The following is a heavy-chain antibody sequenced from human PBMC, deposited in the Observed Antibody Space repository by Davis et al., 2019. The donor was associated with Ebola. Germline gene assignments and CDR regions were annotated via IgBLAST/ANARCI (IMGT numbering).Heavy chain of an antibody. CDR2: ISYSGST. D-gene: IGHD3-16*02. CDR1: SGSISGGDYF. CDR3: ARQIVTNSWYSFYFDY. Sequence: MPSETLSLTCTVSSGSISGGDYFWSWIRQPPGKGLEWIGYISYSGSTYYHPSLKSRVTISIDTSKKQFSLKLSFVTAADTAVYYCARQIVTNSWYSFYFDYWGQGTLVTVSS. J-gene: IGHJ4*02. V-gene: IGHV4-30-4*01.